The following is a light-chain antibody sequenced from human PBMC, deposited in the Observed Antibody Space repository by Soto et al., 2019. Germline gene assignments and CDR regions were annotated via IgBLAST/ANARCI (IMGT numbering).Light chain of an antibody. CDR2: AAA. CDR3: QQYGSSPRT. Sequence: EIVLTQSPGTLALSPGESATLSCRASQSVRSSYLAWYQQTPGQTPRRLIYAAASRATGSPDRLSGSGSGTDFSLTTSRLEAEDFAVYYCQQYGSSPRTFGQGTKVDIK. CDR1: QSVRSSY. J-gene: IGKJ1*01. V-gene: IGKV3-20*01.